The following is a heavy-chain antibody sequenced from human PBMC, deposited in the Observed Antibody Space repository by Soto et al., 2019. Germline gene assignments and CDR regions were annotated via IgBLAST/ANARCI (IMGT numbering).Heavy chain of an antibody. Sequence: GGSLRLSCAASGFTFSSYAMGWVRQAPGKGLEWVSAISGSGGSTYYADSVKGRFTISRDNSKNTLYLQMNSLRAEDTAVYYCAKVPDSSGWYLGYFDYWGQGTLVTVSS. D-gene: IGHD6-19*01. CDR3: AKVPDSSGWYLGYFDY. V-gene: IGHV3-23*01. CDR1: GFTFSSYA. CDR2: ISGSGGST. J-gene: IGHJ4*02.